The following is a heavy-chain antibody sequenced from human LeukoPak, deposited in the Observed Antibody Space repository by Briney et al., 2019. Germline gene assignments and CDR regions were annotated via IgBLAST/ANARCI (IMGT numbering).Heavy chain of an antibody. CDR1: GGTFSSYA. CDR3: ARDDGYNLVEGY. CDR2: IIPIFGTA. V-gene: IGHV1-69*05. D-gene: IGHD5-24*01. J-gene: IGHJ4*02. Sequence: SVKVSCKASGGTFSSYAISWVRQAPGQGLEWMGRIIPIFGTANHAQKFQGRVTITTDESTSTAYMELSSLRSEDTAAYYCARDDGYNLVEGYWGQGTLVTVSS.